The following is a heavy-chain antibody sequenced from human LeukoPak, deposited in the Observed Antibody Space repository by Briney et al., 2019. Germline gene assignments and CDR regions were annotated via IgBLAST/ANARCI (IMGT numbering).Heavy chain of an antibody. V-gene: IGHV3-23*01. CDR1: GFTFSSYA. CDR3: AKRAYCSSTSCNSFDC. D-gene: IGHD2-2*01. CDR2: ISVSGVST. J-gene: IGHJ4*02. Sequence: GGSLRLSCAASGFTFSSYAMSWVRQAPGKGLEWVSAISVSGVSTYYADSVKGRFTISRDNSKNKMYLQMNSLRAEDTAVYYCAKRAYCSSTSCNSFDCWGQGTLVTVSS.